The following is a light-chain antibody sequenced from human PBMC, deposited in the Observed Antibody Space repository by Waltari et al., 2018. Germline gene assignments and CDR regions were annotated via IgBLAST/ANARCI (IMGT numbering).Light chain of an antibody. Sequence: EIVLTQSPATLSLSPGERATLSCRASQSVMTYLAWYPQRPGLSPRLLIYEASNRAPGIPASFSGSGSGTDFTLTISSLEPEDSAVYYCQQGTFGPGTKVDI. CDR3: QQGT. CDR2: EAS. CDR1: QSVMTY. J-gene: IGKJ3*01. V-gene: IGKV3-11*01.